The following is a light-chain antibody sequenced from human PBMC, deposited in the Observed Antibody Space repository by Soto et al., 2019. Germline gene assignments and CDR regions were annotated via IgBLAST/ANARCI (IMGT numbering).Light chain of an antibody. CDR2: GNS. Sequence: QSVLTQPPSVSGAPGQRVTISCTGSSSNIGAGYDVHWYQQLPGTAPKLLINGNSNRPSGVPDRFSGSKSGTSASLAITGLQAEDEADYYCQSYDSSLRVVFGGGTKLTVL. CDR3: QSYDSSLRVV. J-gene: IGLJ2*01. V-gene: IGLV1-40*01. CDR1: SSNIGAGYD.